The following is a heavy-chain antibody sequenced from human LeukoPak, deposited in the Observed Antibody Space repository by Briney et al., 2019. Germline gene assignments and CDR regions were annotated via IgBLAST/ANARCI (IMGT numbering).Heavy chain of an antibody. Sequence: GGSLRLSCSASGFTFSTYTMNWVRPAPGKGLEWVSSISSGSSYIYYADSVKGRITISRDNAKNSLYLQMNSLRPEDTAVYYCARIPVARSYYFDYWGQGTLVTVSS. D-gene: IGHD6-19*01. V-gene: IGHV3-21*01. CDR3: ARIPVARSYYFDY. CDR2: ISSGSSYI. CDR1: GFTFSTYT. J-gene: IGHJ4*02.